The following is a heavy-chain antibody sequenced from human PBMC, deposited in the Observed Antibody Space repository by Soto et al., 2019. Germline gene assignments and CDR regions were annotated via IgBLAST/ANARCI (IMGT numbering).Heavy chain of an antibody. CDR3: ARLGGNCSSSSCFGFYVMDV. V-gene: IGHV4-39*01. D-gene: IGHD2-2*01. CDR1: GGSITSSSYS. CDR2: FYYSENT. Sequence: SETLSLTCAVSGGSITSSSYSWGWVRQPPGKGLEWIATFYYSENTHYNPSLESRVTISVDTSKNQFSLKLSSVTAADTAVYYCARLGGNCSSSSCFGFYVMDVWGQGTTVTVS. J-gene: IGHJ6*02.